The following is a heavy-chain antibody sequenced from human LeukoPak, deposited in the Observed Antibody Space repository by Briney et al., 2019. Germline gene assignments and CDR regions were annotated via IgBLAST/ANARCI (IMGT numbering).Heavy chain of an antibody. V-gene: IGHV3-30*02. CDR1: GFAFSSYG. D-gene: IGHD1-26*01. CDR2: IRYDGSNK. J-gene: IGHJ4*02. Sequence: GGSLRLSCAASGFAFSSYGMHWVRQAPGKGLEWVAFIRYDGSNKYYADSVKGRFTISRDNSKNTLYLQMNSLRAEDTAVYYCAKDTITYCGSYCYFDYWGQGTLVTVSS. CDR3: AKDTITYCGSYCYFDY.